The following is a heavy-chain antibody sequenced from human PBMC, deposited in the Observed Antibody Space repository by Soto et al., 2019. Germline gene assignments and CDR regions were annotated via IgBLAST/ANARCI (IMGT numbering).Heavy chain of an antibody. V-gene: IGHV4-30-4*01. D-gene: IGHD3-10*01. J-gene: IGHJ5*02. Sequence: PSETLSLTCTVSGGSISSGDYYWSWIRQPPGKGLEWIGYIYYSGSTYYNPSLKSRVTISVDTSKNQFSLKLSSVTAADTAVYYCARGLVVRGVIPDWFDPWGQGTLVTVSS. CDR1: GGSISSGDYY. CDR2: IYYSGST. CDR3: ARGLVVRGVIPDWFDP.